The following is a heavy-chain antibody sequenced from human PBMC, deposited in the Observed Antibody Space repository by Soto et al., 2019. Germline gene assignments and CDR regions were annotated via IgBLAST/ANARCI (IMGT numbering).Heavy chain of an antibody. CDR2: IDPSDSDT. V-gene: IGHV5-51*01. J-gene: IGHJ3*02. CDR1: GYSFTSYW. CDR3: ARQVDTARSGAFDI. Sequence: GESLKISCKGSGYSFTSYWISWVRQMPGKGLEWMGRIDPSDSDTRYSPSFQGQVTISADKSISTAYLQWSSLKASDTAMYYCARQVDTARSGAFDIWGQGTMVTVSS. D-gene: IGHD5-18*01.